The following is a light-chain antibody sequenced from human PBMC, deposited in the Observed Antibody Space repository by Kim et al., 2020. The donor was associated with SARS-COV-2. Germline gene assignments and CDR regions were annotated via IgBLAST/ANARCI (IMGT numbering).Light chain of an antibody. CDR1: DDTVANQG. CDR2: RSN. CDR3: AAWDTSLNAWV. J-gene: IGLJ3*02. V-gene: IGLV10-54*01. Sequence: ATLTCTGNDDTVANQGAACRQKDQAHPPKVLSDRSNNRPSGISERFAASRLGNTASLTITGLQPEDEADYYCAAWDTSLNAWVFGGGTQLTVL.